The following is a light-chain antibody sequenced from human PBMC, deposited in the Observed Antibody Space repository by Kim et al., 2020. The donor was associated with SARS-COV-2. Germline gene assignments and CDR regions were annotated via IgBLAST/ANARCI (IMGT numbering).Light chain of an antibody. Sequence: GQSVTISCTGTSTDVGGYNYVSWYQQHPGTATNLMIYEVSRRPSGVPGRSCGTKSGNAASLTGSGLQAEDEADYYCSSYAGSNSYVFGTGTKVTVL. CDR2: EVS. CDR3: SSYAGSNSYV. V-gene: IGLV2-8*01. J-gene: IGLJ1*01. CDR1: STDVGGYNY.